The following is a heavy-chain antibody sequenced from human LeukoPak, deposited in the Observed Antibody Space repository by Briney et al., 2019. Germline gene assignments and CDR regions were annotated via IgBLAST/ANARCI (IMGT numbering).Heavy chain of an antibody. Sequence: PGGSLRLSCAASGFTFSTCGMHWVRQAPGKGLEWVTFIQYDGGHKYYADSVKGRFTISRDNSKNTLYLEMNSLRAEDTAVYYCAKDSAYYGHDYWGQGTLVTVSS. J-gene: IGHJ4*02. CDR2: IQYDGGHK. CDR1: GFTFSTCG. D-gene: IGHD1-26*01. CDR3: AKDSAYYGHDY. V-gene: IGHV3-30*02.